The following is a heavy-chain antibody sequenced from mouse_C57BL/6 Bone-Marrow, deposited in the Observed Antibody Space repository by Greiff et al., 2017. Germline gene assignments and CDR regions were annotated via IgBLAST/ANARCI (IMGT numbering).Heavy chain of an antibody. V-gene: IGHV1-63*01. Sequence: QVQLKQSGAELVRPGTSVKMSCKASGYTFTNYWIGWAKQRPGHGLEWIGDIYPGGGYTNYNEKFKGKATLTADKSSSTAYMQFSSLTSEDSAIYYCARCDGYYLRLDYWGQGTSVTVSS. CDR3: ARCDGYYLRLDY. CDR1: GYTFTNYW. J-gene: IGHJ4*01. D-gene: IGHD2-3*01. CDR2: IYPGGGYT.